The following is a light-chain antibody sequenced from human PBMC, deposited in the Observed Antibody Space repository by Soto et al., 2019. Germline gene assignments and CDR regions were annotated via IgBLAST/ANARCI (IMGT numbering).Light chain of an antibody. J-gene: IGKJ1*01. V-gene: IGKV3-15*01. CDR3: QQYNDWPQT. CDR2: GAS. Sequence: EIVMTQSPATLSVSPGERVTLSCRASQSVSSDLAWYQQKPGQALRLLIYGASTRATGIPARFSGSGSGTDFTLTISSLQSEDFAVYYCQQYNDWPQTFGQGTKVDIK. CDR1: QSVSSD.